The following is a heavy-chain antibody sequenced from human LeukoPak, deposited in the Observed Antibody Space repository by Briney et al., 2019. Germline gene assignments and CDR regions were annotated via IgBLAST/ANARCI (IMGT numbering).Heavy chain of an antibody. Sequence: RGSPRLSCAASGFIVSSTYMSWVSQPPGKGLEWVSLIYSGGTADYADSVKGRFTISRDNSKNTVYLQMNSLRAEDTAVYYCAREPSGIWGQGTVVSGSS. J-gene: IGHJ3*02. CDR1: GFIVSSTY. V-gene: IGHV3-53*01. CDR3: AREPSGI. D-gene: IGHD3-10*01. CDR2: IYSGGTA.